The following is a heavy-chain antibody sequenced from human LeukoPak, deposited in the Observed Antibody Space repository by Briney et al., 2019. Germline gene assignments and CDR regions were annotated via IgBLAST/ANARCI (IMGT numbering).Heavy chain of an antibody. Sequence: ASVKVSCKASGYTFTSYDINWVRQATGQGLEWMGWMNPNNGNTDSAQKFQGRVTITRNTSISTVYMELRSLRSEDTAVYYCAKGGYSTGWYSPWYFDLWGRGTLVTVSS. CDR3: AKGGYSTGWYSPWYFDL. D-gene: IGHD6-19*01. CDR1: GYTFTSYD. V-gene: IGHV1-8*01. CDR2: MNPNNGNT. J-gene: IGHJ2*01.